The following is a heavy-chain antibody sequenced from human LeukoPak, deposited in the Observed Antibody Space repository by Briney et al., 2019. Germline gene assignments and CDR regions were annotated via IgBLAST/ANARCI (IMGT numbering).Heavy chain of an antibody. D-gene: IGHD3-9*01. J-gene: IGHJ3*02. CDR2: IYYSGST. V-gene: IGHV4-39*07. CDR3: ARALPHYDILTGYYKGTHDAFDI. Sequence: SETLSLTCTVSGGSISSSSYYWGWIRQPPGKGLEWIGSIYYSGSTYYNPSLKSRVTISVDTSKNQFSLKLSSVTAADTAVYYCARALPHYDILTGYYKGTHDAFDIWGQGTMVTVSS. CDR1: GGSISSSSYY.